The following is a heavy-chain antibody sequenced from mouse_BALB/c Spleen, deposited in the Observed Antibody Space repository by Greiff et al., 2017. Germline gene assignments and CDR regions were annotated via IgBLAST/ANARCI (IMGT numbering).Heavy chain of an antibody. D-gene: IGHD2-1*01. Sequence: EVKLQESGAELVRPGALVKLSCKASGFNIKDYYMHWVKQRPEQGLEWIGWIDPENGNTIYDPKFQGKASITADTSSNTAYLQLSSLTSEDTAVYYCAALHGGAMDYWGQGTSVTVSS. CDR1: GFNIKDYY. CDR2: IDPENGNT. J-gene: IGHJ4*01. V-gene: IGHV14-1*02. CDR3: AALHGGAMDY.